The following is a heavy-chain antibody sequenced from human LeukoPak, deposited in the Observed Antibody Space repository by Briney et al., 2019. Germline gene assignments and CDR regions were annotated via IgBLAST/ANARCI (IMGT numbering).Heavy chain of an antibody. J-gene: IGHJ4*02. D-gene: IGHD1-26*01. CDR2: IKQDGSEK. V-gene: IGHV3-7*01. CDR3: ARDPRGSFDY. Sequence: PGGSLRLSSAASGFTFSSYWVSWVRQAPGKGLEWVANIKQDGSEKYYVDSVKGRFTISRDNAKNSLYLQMNSLRAEDTAVYYCARDPRGSFDYWGQGTLVTVSS. CDR1: GFTFSSYW.